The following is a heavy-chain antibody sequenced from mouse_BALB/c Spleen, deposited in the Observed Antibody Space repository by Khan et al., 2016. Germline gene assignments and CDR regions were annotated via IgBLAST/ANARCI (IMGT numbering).Heavy chain of an antibody. CDR3: ARQLGDY. CDR1: GYSITSDYA. D-gene: IGHD3-1*01. Sequence: EVELVESGPGLVKPSQSLSLTCTVTGYSITSDYAWNWIRQFPGNKLEWMGYISYSGSTSYNPSLKSRISITRDTSKNQFFLQLNSVTTEDTATYYCARQLGDYWGQGTTLTVSS. CDR2: ISYSGST. J-gene: IGHJ2*01. V-gene: IGHV3-2*02.